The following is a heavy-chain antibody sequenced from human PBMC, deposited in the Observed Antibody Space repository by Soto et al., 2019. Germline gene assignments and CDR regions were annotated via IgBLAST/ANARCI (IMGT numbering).Heavy chain of an antibody. Sequence: PSETLSLTCTVSGGSIGSSSYYWGWIRQPPGKGLEWIGSIYYSGSTYYNPSLKSRVTISVDTSKNQFSLKLSSVTAADTAVYYCARLVTAAAAGTPNWFDPWGQGTLVTVSS. J-gene: IGHJ5*02. CDR2: IYYSGST. D-gene: IGHD6-13*01. V-gene: IGHV4-39*01. CDR1: GGSIGSSSYY. CDR3: ARLVTAAAAGTPNWFDP.